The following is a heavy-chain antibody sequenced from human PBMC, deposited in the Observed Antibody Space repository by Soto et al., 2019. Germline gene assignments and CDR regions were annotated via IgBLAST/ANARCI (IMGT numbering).Heavy chain of an antibody. CDR1: GFSFSNNA. V-gene: IGHV3-23*01. J-gene: IGHJ6*02. CDR2: ISGTGYGT. D-gene: IGHD6-19*01. Sequence: RGWSLRLSCAASGFSFSNNAMNWVRQAPGKGLEWVSGISGTGYGTYYADSVKGRFTISRDSSNNTLFLHMNSLRGEDTATYYCEKPGQAQSHYYYGMDVWGQGNTVTVSS. CDR3: EKPGQAQSHYYYGMDV.